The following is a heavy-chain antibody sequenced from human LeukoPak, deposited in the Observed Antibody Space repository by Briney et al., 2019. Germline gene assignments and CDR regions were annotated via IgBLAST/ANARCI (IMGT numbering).Heavy chain of an antibody. CDR1: GFTFSSYW. J-gene: IGHJ6*02. CDR3: ARVSNGGSWLYYYYYGMDV. CDR2: IKQDGSEK. V-gene: IGHV3-7*01. D-gene: IGHD2-15*01. Sequence: GGSLRLSCAASGFTFSSYWMSWVRQAPGKGLEWVANIKQDGSEKYYVDSVKGRFTISRDNAKNSLYLQMNSLRAEDTAVYYCARVSNGGSWLYYYYYGMDVWGQGTTVTVSS.